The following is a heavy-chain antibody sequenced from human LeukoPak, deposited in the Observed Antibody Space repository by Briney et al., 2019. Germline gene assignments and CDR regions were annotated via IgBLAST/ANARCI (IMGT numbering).Heavy chain of an antibody. CDR1: GYTFTSYG. D-gene: IGHD3-10*01. V-gene: IGHV1-18*01. J-gene: IGHJ6*03. Sequence: ASVKVSCKASGYTFTSYGISWVRQPPEQGLELMGWISAYNGNTNYAQKLQGRVTMTTDTSTSTAYMELRSLRSDDTAVYYCARDGGSGYYYYMDVWGKGTTVTVSS. CDR2: ISAYNGNT. CDR3: ARDGGSGYYYYMDV.